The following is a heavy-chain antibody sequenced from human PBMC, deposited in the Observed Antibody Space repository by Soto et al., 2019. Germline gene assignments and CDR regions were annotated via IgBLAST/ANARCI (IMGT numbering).Heavy chain of an antibody. V-gene: IGHV3-30*18. CDR1: GFTFSSYG. J-gene: IGHJ4*02. D-gene: IGHD6-13*01. CDR2: ISYDGSNK. Sequence: QVQLVASGGGVVQPGRSLRLSCAASGFTFSSYGMHWVRQSPGKGLEWVAVISYDGSNKYYADSVKGRFTISRDNSKNTLYLQMNSLRAEDTAVYYCAKGGIAASFDYWGQGTLVTVSS. CDR3: AKGGIAASFDY.